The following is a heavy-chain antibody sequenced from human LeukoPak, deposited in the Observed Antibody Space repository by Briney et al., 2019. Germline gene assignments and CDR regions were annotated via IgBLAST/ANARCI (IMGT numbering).Heavy chain of an antibody. V-gene: IGHV3-9*01. CDR1: GFTFDDYA. J-gene: IGHJ6*02. D-gene: IGHD6-19*01. CDR3: AKDMVAGAGSSYDMDV. CDR2: ISWNSGSI. Sequence: GGSLRLSCAASGFTFDDYAMHWVRQAPGKGLEWVSGISWNSGSIGYADSVKGRFTISRDNAKNSLYLQMNSLRAEDTALYYCAKDMVAGAGSSYDMDVWGQGTTVTVSS.